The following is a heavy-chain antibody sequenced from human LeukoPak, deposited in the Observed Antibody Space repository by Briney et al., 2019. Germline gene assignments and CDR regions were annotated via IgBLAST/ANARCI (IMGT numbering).Heavy chain of an antibody. V-gene: IGHV4-59*01. CDR2: IYYSGST. D-gene: IGHD2-15*01. Sequence: AETLSLTCTVSGFTISSYYWSWIRQPPGKGLEWVGYIYYSGSTKYKASLKSRFTISGDASKNQFFLKLNSVTAADTAVYYCARGSRDLYYFDSWGQGTLVTVSS. J-gene: IGHJ4*02. CDR1: GFTISSYY. CDR3: ARGSRDLYYFDS.